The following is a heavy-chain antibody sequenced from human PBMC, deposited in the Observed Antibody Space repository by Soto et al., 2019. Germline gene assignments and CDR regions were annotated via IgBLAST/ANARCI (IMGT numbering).Heavy chain of an antibody. Sequence: SETLSLTCTVSGGSVSNSSFYWTWIRQPPGKGLEWIGYIYYSGTTNYNPSLKSRVTMSVDRSRNQFSLKLTSVTAADTAVYYCVRESQLYNCYGLDVWGQGTTVTVSS. CDR1: GGSVSNSSFY. V-gene: IGHV4-61*01. D-gene: IGHD1-1*01. CDR2: IYYSGTT. CDR3: VRESQLYNCYGLDV. J-gene: IGHJ6*02.